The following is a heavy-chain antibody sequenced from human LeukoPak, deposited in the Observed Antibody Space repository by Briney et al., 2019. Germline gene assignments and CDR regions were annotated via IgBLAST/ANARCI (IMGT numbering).Heavy chain of an antibody. CDR3: AKGDFYGSGRDYYYYMDV. V-gene: IGHV3-23*01. J-gene: IGHJ6*03. CDR1: GFTLSSNW. Sequence: GGSLRLSCAGSGFTLSSNWMHWVRQAPGKGLEWVSAISGSGGRTYYADSVKGRFTISRDNSKNTLYLQMNSLRAEDTAVYNCAKGDFYGSGRDYYYYMDVWGKGTTVTISS. CDR2: ISGSGGRT. D-gene: IGHD3-10*01.